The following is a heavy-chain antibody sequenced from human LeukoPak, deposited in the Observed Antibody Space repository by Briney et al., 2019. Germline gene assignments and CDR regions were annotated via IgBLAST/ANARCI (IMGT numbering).Heavy chain of an antibody. CDR1: GGSFSGYY. J-gene: IGHJ4*02. D-gene: IGHD1-1*01. CDR2: IYYSGST. V-gene: IGHV4-30-4*08. CDR3: ARVHTNFKLPFDH. Sequence: SETLSLTCAVYGGSFSGYYWSWIRQPPGKGLEWIGYIYYSGSTYYNPSLKSRVTISVDTSKNQFSLKLSSVTAADTAVYYCARVHTNFKLPFDHWGQGTLVTVSS.